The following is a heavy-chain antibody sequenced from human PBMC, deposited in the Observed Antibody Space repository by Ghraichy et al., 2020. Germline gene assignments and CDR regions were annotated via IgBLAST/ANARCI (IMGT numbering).Heavy chain of an antibody. CDR2: ISSRTSYQ. D-gene: IGHD5-24*01. Sequence: GGSLRLSCAASGLTFSDYYMSWIRQAPGNGLKWVSYISSRTSYQNYADSVKGRFTISRDNAKNSLYLQMNSLRAEDTAVYYCARVDANWFDPWGQGTLVTVSS. CDR1: GLTFSDYY. CDR3: ARVDANWFDP. V-gene: IGHV3-11*05. J-gene: IGHJ5*02.